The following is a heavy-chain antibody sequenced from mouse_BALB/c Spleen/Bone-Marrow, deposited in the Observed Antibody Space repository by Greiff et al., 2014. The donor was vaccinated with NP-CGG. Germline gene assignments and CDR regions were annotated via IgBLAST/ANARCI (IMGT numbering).Heavy chain of an antibody. D-gene: IGHD2-13*01. CDR2: IYPGDGST. V-gene: IGHV1-85*01. Sequence: VQLQQSGAELVKPGASVKLSCKASGYTFTNYYMNWVRQRPEQGLEWIGWIYPGDGSTKYNEKFKDKATLTADKSSTTAFMQLSMLTYDASAVYFCARGDYNCYFDYWGQGTTLTVSS. J-gene: IGHJ2*01. CDR1: GYTFTNYY. CDR3: ARGDYNCYFDY.